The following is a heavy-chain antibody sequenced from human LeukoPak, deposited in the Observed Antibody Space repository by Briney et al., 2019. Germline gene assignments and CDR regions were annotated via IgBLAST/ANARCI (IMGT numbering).Heavy chain of an antibody. J-gene: IGHJ4*02. CDR2: ISSSSSTI. CDR1: GFTFSSYS. Sequence: GGSLRLSCAASGFTFSSYSMNWVRQAPGKGLEWVSYISSSSSTIYYADSVKGRFTISRDNAKNSLYLQMNSLRAEDTAVYYCAREVIAAQDWGQGTLVTVSS. V-gene: IGHV3-48*01. CDR3: AREVIAAQD. D-gene: IGHD2-21*01.